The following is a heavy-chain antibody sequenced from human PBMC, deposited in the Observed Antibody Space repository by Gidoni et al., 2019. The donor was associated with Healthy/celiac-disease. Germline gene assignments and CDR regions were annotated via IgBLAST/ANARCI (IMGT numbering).Heavy chain of an antibody. D-gene: IGHD6-19*01. CDR1: GYTFTGYY. CDR3: ARFLAYSSGWYYFDY. Sequence: QVQLVQSGAEVKKPGASVKVSCKASGYTFTGYYMHWVRQAPGQGLEWMGWINPNSGGTNYAQKFQGRVTMTRDTSISTAYMELSRLRSDDTAVYYCARFLAYSSGWYYFDYWGQGTLVTVSS. V-gene: IGHV1-2*02. J-gene: IGHJ4*02. CDR2: INPNSGGT.